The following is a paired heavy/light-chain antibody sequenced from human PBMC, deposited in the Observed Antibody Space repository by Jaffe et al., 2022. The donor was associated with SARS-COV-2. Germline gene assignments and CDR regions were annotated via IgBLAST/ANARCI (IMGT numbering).Heavy chain of an antibody. Sequence: QVQLVQSGAEVKKPGSSVKVSCKASGGTFSSYAISWVRQAPGQGLEWMGGIIPIFGTANYAQKFQGRVTITADESTSTAYMELSSLRSEDTAVYYCASGKGADYYYYYGMDVWGQGTTVTVSS. J-gene: IGHJ6*02. CDR1: GGTFSSYA. V-gene: IGHV1-69*01. CDR2: IIPIFGTA. D-gene: IGHD1-26*01. CDR3: ASGKGADYYYYYGMDV.
Light chain of an antibody. CDR2: AAS. Sequence: DIQMTQSPSSLSASVGDRVTITCRASQGIRNDLGWYQQKPGKAPKRLIYAASSLQSGVPSRFSGSGSGTEFTLTISSLQPEDFATYYCLQHNSYPQGLTFGGGTKVEIK. J-gene: IGKJ4*01. CDR1: QGIRND. V-gene: IGKV1-17*01. CDR3: LQHNSYPQGLT.